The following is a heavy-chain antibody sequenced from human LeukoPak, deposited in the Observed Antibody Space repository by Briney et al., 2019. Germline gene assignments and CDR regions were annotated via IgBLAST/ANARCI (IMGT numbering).Heavy chain of an antibody. CDR1: GYTFTGYY. D-gene: IGHD2-15*01. CDR2: INPNSGGT. Sequence: ASVKVSCKAPGYTFTGYYMHWVRQAPGQGLEWMGWINPNSGGTNYAQKFQGRVTMTRDTSISTAYMELSRLRSDDTAVYYCAREGGPCSGGSCYLDYWGQGTLVTVSS. CDR3: AREGGPCSGGSCYLDY. J-gene: IGHJ4*02. V-gene: IGHV1-2*02.